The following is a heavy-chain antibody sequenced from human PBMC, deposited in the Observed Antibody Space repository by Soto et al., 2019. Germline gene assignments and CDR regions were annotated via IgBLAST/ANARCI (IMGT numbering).Heavy chain of an antibody. CDR2: INPSGGST. CDR1: GYTCTGYY. D-gene: IGHD3-9*01. Sequence: ASVKVSCKASGYTCTGYYMHWVRQAPGQGLEWMGIINPSGGSTSYAQKFQGRVTMTRDTSTSTVCVELRSRRSKNTAVYYCARAQDDWLLLDYWGQGTLVTVS. CDR3: ARAQDDWLLLDY. V-gene: IGHV1-46*01. J-gene: IGHJ4*02.